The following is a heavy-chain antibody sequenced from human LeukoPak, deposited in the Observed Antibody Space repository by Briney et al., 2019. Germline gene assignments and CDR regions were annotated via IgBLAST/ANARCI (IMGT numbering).Heavy chain of an antibody. D-gene: IGHD1-1*01. CDR3: ARSRVEVHWFDP. V-gene: IGHV4-34*01. J-gene: IGHJ5*02. CDR2: INHSGST. Sequence: PSETLSLTCAVYGGSFSGYYWSWIRQPPGKGLEWIGEINHSGSTNYNPSLKSRVTISVDTSKNQFSLKLSSVTAADTAVYYCARSRVEVHWFDPWGQGTLVTVSS. CDR1: GGSFSGYY.